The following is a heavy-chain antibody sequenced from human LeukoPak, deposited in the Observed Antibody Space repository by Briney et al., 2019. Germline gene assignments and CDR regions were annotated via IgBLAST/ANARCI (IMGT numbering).Heavy chain of an antibody. V-gene: IGHV1-46*01. Sequence: ASVKVSCKASGYTFTSYYMHWVRQAPGQGLEWMGIINPSGGSTSYAQKFQGRVTMTRDTSTSTVYMELSSLRSEDTAVYYCASAPGTDYDFWSGYYPLDYWGQGTLVTVSS. CDR1: GYTFTSYY. D-gene: IGHD3-3*01. CDR3: ASAPGTDYDFWSGYYPLDY. CDR2: INPSGGST. J-gene: IGHJ4*02.